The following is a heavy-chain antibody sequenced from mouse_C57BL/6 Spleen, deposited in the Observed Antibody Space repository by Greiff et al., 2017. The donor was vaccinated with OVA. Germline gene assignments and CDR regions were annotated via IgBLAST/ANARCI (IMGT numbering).Heavy chain of an antibody. V-gene: IGHV6-3*01. Sequence: EVQLVESGGGLVQPGGSMKLSCVASGFTFSNYWMNWVRQSPEKGLEWVAQIRLKSDNYATHYAESVKGRFTISRDDSKSSVYLQMNNLRAEDTGIYYCTDYYSNLWYFDVWGTGTTVTVSS. D-gene: IGHD2-5*01. CDR3: TDYYSNLWYFDV. CDR2: IRLKSDNYAT. CDR1: GFTFSNYW. J-gene: IGHJ1*03.